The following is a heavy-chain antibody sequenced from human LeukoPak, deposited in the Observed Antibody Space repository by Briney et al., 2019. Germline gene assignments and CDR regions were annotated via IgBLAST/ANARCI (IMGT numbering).Heavy chain of an antibody. CDR2: ISSSGSYI. Sequence: GGSLRLSCAASGFTFSSYAMSWVRQAPGKGLEWVSSISSSGSYIYYADSVKGRFTISRDNAKNSLYLQMNSLRAEDTAVYYCARGVDIVVVPAAIPRDDAFDIWGQGTMVTVSS. D-gene: IGHD2-2*02. CDR1: GFTFSSYA. J-gene: IGHJ3*02. CDR3: ARGVDIVVVPAAIPRDDAFDI. V-gene: IGHV3-21*01.